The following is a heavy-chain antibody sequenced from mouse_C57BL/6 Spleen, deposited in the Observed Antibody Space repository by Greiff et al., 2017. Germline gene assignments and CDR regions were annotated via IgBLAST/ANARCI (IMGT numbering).Heavy chain of an antibody. CDR3: ARERRYSRRYFEG. J-gene: IGHJ1*03. D-gene: IGHD2-5*01. CDR2: ISDGGSYT. CDR1: GFTFSSYA. V-gene: IGHV5-4*01. Sequence: EVQVVESGGGLVKPGGSLKLSCAASGFTFSSYAMSWVRQTPEKRLEWVATISDGGSYTYYPDNVKGRFTISRDNAKNNLYLQMSHLKSEDTAMYYCARERRYSRRYFEGWGTGTTVTVSS.